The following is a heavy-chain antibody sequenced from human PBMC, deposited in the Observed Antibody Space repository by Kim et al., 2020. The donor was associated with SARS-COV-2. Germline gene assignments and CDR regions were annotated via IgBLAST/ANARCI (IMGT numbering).Heavy chain of an antibody. CDR3: ASIRGRGYCSSTSCSAFDY. Sequence: GGSLRLSCAASGFTFSSYSMNWVRQAPGKGLEWVSSISSSSSYIYYADSVKGRFTISRDNAKNSLYLQMNSLRAEDTAVYYCASIRGRGYCSSTSCSAFDYWGQGTLVTVSS. J-gene: IGHJ4*02. V-gene: IGHV3-21*01. CDR2: ISSSSSYI. D-gene: IGHD2-2*01. CDR1: GFTFSSYS.